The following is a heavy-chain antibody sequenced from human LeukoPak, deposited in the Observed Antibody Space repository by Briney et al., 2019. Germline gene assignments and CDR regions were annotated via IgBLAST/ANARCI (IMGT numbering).Heavy chain of an antibody. Sequence: SVKVSCKASGYTFTGYYMHWVRQAPVQGLEWMGGIIPIFGTANYAQKFQGRVTITADESTSTAYMELSSLRSEDTAVYYCARLAGEIVVVTAIQRYYYYGMDVWGQGTTVTVSS. D-gene: IGHD2-21*02. J-gene: IGHJ6*02. CDR1: GYTFTGYY. V-gene: IGHV1-69*13. CDR3: ARLAGEIVVVTAIQRYYYYGMDV. CDR2: IIPIFGTA.